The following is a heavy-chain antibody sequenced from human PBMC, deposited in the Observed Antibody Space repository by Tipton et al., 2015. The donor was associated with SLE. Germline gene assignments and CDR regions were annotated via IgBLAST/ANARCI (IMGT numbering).Heavy chain of an antibody. CDR3: ARGKRDFWSGYYYYYYYYMDV. Sequence: TLSLTCTVSGDPITNFYWGWIRQPPGKGPECIGYIYHTGSTRLNPSLESRVTMSVDTSKNQFSLKLSSVTAADTAVYYCARGKRDFWSGYYYYYYYYMDVWGKGTTVTVSS. V-gene: IGHV4-59*01. CDR2: IYHTGST. D-gene: IGHD3-3*01. CDR1: GDPITNFY. J-gene: IGHJ6*03.